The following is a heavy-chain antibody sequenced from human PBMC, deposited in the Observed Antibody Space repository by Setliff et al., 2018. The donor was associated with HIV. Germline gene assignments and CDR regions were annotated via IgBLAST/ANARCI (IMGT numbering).Heavy chain of an antibody. D-gene: IGHD2-2*01. V-gene: IGHV3-7*05. CDR1: GFTFSSYW. CDR3: AKDITRGDYFMDV. Sequence: PGGSLRLSCAASGFTFSSYWMSWVRQAPGKGLEWVADIKQDGSKAYYADSVRGRFTISRDNSKNSLYLQMNSLRSEDTALYYCAKDITRGDYFMDVWGNGTTVTVSS. J-gene: IGHJ6*03. CDR2: IKQDGSKA.